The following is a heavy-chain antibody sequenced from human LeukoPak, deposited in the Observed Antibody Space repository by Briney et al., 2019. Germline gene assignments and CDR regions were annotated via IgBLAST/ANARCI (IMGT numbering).Heavy chain of an antibody. Sequence: PSETLSLTCTVSGGSISSGGYYWSWIRQPAGKGLEWIGRIYTSGSTNYNPSLKSRVTMSVDTSKNQFSLKLSSVTAADTAVYYCARDELELGGVFAYWGQGTLVTVSS. CDR2: IYTSGST. J-gene: IGHJ4*02. D-gene: IGHD1-7*01. CDR3: ARDELELGGVFAY. CDR1: GGSISSGGYY. V-gene: IGHV4-61*02.